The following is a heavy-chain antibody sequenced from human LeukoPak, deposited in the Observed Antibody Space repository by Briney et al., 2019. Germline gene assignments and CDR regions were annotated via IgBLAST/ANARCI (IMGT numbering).Heavy chain of an antibody. CDR2: ISYDGSNK. Sequence: PGGSLRLSYAASGFTFSSYAMHWVRQAPGKGLEWVAVISYDGSNKYYADSVQGRFTISRDNSKKTLYLQMNSLRAEDTAMYYCARGPTFGGVIVLWGQGTLVTVSS. CDR1: GFTFSSYA. D-gene: IGHD3-16*02. J-gene: IGHJ1*01. CDR3: ARGPTFGGVIVL. V-gene: IGHV3-30*14.